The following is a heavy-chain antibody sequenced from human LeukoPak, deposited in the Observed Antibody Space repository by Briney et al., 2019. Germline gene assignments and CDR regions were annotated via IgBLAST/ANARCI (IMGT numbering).Heavy chain of an antibody. J-gene: IGHJ4*02. CDR1: GGSFSGYY. D-gene: IGHD3-3*01. CDR2: INHSGST. Sequence: SETLSLTCAVYGGSFSGYYWSWIRQPPGKGLEWIGEINHSGSTNYNPSLKSRVTISVDRSKNQFSLKLSSVTAADTAVYYCARFWSGYYSLLDYWGQGTLVTVSS. CDR3: ARFWSGYYSLLDY. V-gene: IGHV4-34*01.